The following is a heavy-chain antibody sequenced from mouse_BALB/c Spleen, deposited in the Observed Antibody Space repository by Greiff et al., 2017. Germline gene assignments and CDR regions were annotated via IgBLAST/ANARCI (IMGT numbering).Heavy chain of an antibody. D-gene: IGHD4-1*01. CDR2: IYPGDGDT. CDR1: GYAFSSYW. CDR3: ASSEGSWGWFAY. Sequence: VQLQQSGAELVRPGSSVKISCKASGYAFSSYWMNWVKQRPGQGLEWIGQIYPGDGDTNYNGKFKGKATLTADKSSSTAYMQLSSLTSEDSAVYFCASSEGSWGWFAYWGQGTLVTVSA. J-gene: IGHJ3*01. V-gene: IGHV1-80*01.